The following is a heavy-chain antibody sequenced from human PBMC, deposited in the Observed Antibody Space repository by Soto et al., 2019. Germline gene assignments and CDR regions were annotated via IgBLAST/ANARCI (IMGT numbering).Heavy chain of an antibody. D-gene: IGHD3-9*01. CDR1: GFTFSGSA. CDR3: TRLGLVQSGGMDV. CDR2: IRSKANSYAT. V-gene: IGHV3-73*01. Sequence: GGSLRLSCAASGFTFSGSAMHWVRQASGKGLEWVGRIRSKANSYATAYAASVKGRFTISRDDSKNTAYLQMNSLKTEDTAVYYCTRLGLVQSGGMDVWGQGTPVTVSS. J-gene: IGHJ6*02.